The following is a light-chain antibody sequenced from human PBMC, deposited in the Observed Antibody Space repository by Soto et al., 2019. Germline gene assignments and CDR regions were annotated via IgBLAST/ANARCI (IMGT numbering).Light chain of an antibody. J-gene: IGKJ2*01. CDR1: QSVLSSSNNKTY. CDR3: QQYYTTPYA. Sequence: DIVMTQSPDSLAVSLGERATINCRSTQSVLSSSNNKTYLAWYQQKPGQSPKLLIYWASTRESGVPDRFSGSGSGTDFTLTISSLQAEDVAVYYCQQYYTTPYAFGQGTKLEIK. V-gene: IGKV4-1*01. CDR2: WAS.